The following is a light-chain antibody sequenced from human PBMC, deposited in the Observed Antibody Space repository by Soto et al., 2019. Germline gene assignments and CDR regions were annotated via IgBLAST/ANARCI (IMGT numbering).Light chain of an antibody. CDR3: AAWVDSLNGWV. V-gene: IGLV1-44*01. J-gene: IGLJ3*02. CDR1: SSNIGSNT. CDR2: SNN. Sequence: QSVLTQPPSASGTPGQRVTISCSGSSSNIGSNTVNWYQQLPGTAPKLLIYSNNQRPSGVPDRFSGSKSGTSASLAISGLQSEDEADYYCAAWVDSLNGWVFGGGTKVTGL.